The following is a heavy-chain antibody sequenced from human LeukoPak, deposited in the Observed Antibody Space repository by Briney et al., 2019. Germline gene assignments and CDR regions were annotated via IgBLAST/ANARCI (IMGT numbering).Heavy chain of an antibody. Sequence: KSSETLSLTCTVSGGSISSYYWGWIRQPPGKGLEWIGNIYYSGSTYYNPSLKSRVTISLDTSKNQFSLKLSSVTAADTAVYYCVRDPRNWNYFDYWGHGILVTVSS. CDR2: IYYSGST. CDR3: VRDPRNWNYFDY. J-gene: IGHJ4*01. D-gene: IGHD1-20*01. CDR1: GGSISSYY. V-gene: IGHV4-39*07.